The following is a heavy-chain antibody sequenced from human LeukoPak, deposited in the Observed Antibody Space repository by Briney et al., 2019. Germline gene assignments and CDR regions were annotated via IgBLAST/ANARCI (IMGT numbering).Heavy chain of an antibody. V-gene: IGHV3-21*01. D-gene: IGHD6-19*01. CDR2: ISSSSSYI. Sequence: GGSLRLSCAASGFTFSSYSMNWVRQAPGKGLEWVSSISSSSSYIYYADSVKGRFTISRDNAKNSLYLQMNSLRAEDTAVYYCARGAIAVAGPPFDYWGQGTLVTVSS. CDR3: ARGAIAVAGPPFDY. CDR1: GFTFSSYS. J-gene: IGHJ4*02.